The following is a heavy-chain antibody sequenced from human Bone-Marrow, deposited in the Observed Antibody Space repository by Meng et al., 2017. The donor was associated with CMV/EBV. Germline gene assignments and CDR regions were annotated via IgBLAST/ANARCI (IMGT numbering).Heavy chain of an antibody. J-gene: IGHJ4*02. Sequence: GESLKISCAASGFTFSSYWMSWVRQAPGKGLEWVANIKQDGSEKYYVDSVTGRFTISRDNAKNSLYLQMNSLRAEDTAVYYCSRALGSNNWGQGTLVTVSS. CDR3: SRALGSNN. CDR1: GFTFSSYW. D-gene: IGHD2-15*01. V-gene: IGHV3-7*01. CDR2: IKQDGSEK.